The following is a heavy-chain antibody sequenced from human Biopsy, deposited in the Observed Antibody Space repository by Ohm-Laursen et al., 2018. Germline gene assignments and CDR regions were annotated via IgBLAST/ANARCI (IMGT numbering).Heavy chain of an antibody. V-gene: IGHV4-59*07. Sequence: SDTLSLTCTVPGGSISSDYWSWIRQTPGKGLEWIGYIYYSGSTNYNPSLKSRVTISVDTSKNQFSLRLNSVTAADTAMYYCARAPYVSGSFGWFDPWGQGIVVTVSS. CDR1: GGSISSDY. D-gene: IGHD3-10*01. CDR3: ARAPYVSGSFGWFDP. J-gene: IGHJ5*02. CDR2: IYYSGST.